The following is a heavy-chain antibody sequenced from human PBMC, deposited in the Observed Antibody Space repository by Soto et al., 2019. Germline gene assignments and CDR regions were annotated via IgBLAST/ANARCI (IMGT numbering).Heavy chain of an antibody. J-gene: IGHJ4*02. CDR3: ARGQWGSHFDY. CDR1: GGSISSGGYY. CDR2: IYYSGST. V-gene: IGHV4-31*03. D-gene: IGHD1-26*01. Sequence: SETLSLTCTVSGGSISSGGYYWSWIRQHPGKGLEWIGYIYYSGSTYYNPSLKSRVTISVDTSKNQFSLKLSSVTAADTAVYYCARGQWGSHFDYWGQGTLVTVSS.